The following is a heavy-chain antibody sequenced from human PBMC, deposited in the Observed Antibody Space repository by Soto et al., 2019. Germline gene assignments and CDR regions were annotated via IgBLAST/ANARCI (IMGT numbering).Heavy chain of an antibody. CDR1: GYNFIDYY. CDR2: ISPKSGGT. V-gene: IGHV1-2*02. J-gene: IGHJ4*02. CDR3: ARPPGYISDWYYFDL. Sequence: QVQLVQSGAEVKKPGASVKVSCEASGYNFIDYYIHWVRQAPGQGFEWMGRISPKSGGTKYAQKFEGRVTMTWDTSLNTAYMELSSLISVDTAVYYCARPPGYISDWYYFDLWGQGTRVTVSS. D-gene: IGHD3-9*01.